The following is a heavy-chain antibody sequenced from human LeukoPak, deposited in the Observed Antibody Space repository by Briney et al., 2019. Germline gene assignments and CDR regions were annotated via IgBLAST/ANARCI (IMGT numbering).Heavy chain of an antibody. D-gene: IGHD3-22*01. V-gene: IGHV3-43D*03. J-gene: IGHJ4*02. CDR2: ISWDGGST. CDR3: AKDSSSGYYSDY. Sequence: GGSLRLSCAASGFTFDDYAMHWVRQAPGKGLEWVSLISWDGGSTYYADSVKGRFTISRDNSKNSLYLQMNSLRAEDTALYYCAKDSSSGYYSDYWGQGTLVTVSS. CDR1: GFTFDDYA.